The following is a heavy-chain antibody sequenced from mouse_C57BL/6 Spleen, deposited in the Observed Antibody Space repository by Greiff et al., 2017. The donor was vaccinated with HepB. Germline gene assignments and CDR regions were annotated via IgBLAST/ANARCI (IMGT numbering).Heavy chain of an antibody. CDR3: ARGGYYSNYEDYFDY. D-gene: IGHD2-5*01. J-gene: IGHJ2*01. CDR1: GYTFTSYW. V-gene: IGHV1-64*01. CDR2: IHPNSGST. Sequence: QVQLQQPGAELVKPGASVKLSCKASGYTFTSYWMHWVKQRPGQGLEWIGMIHPNSGSTNYNEKFNSKATLTVDKSSSTAYMQLSSLTSEDSAVYYCARGGYYSNYEDYFDYWGQGTTLTVSS.